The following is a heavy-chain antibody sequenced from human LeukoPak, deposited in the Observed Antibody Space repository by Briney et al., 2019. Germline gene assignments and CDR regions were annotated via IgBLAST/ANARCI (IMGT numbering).Heavy chain of an antibody. Sequence: GGSLRLSCAASGFTFSSYEMNWVRQAPGKGLEWASYISSSGSTIYYADSVKGRFTISRDNAKNSLYLQMNSLRAEDTAVYYCASIVGAPYGMDVWGQGTTVTVSS. J-gene: IGHJ6*02. V-gene: IGHV3-48*03. CDR3: ASIVGAPYGMDV. D-gene: IGHD1-26*01. CDR1: GFTFSSYE. CDR2: ISSSGSTI.